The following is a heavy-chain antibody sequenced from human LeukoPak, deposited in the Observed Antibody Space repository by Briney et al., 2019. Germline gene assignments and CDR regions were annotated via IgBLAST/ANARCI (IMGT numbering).Heavy chain of an antibody. Sequence: PSETLSLTCTVSGGSNTGYYWNWIRQPPGKGLEWIGYVYYSGSTNYNPSLKSRVTISVDTSKNQFSLKLSSVTVADTAVYYCGREGDFYGGRDYGVDVWGQGTTVTVSS. J-gene: IGHJ6*02. CDR3: GREGDFYGGRDYGVDV. V-gene: IGHV4-59*01. D-gene: IGHD3-10*01. CDR2: VYYSGST. CDR1: GGSNTGYY.